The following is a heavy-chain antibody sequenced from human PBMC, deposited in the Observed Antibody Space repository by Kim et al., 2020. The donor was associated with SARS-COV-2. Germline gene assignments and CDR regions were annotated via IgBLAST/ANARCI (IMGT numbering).Heavy chain of an antibody. D-gene: IGHD1-26*01. V-gene: IGHV3-23*01. CDR2: ISGSGGST. J-gene: IGHJ3*02. Sequence: GGSLRLSCAASGFTFSSYAMSWVRQAPGKGLEWVSAISGSGGSTYYADSVKGRFTISRDNSKNTLYLQMNSLRAEDTAVYYCAKSLPRWGTWDDAFDIWGQGTMVTVSS. CDR1: GFTFSSYA. CDR3: AKSLPRWGTWDDAFDI.